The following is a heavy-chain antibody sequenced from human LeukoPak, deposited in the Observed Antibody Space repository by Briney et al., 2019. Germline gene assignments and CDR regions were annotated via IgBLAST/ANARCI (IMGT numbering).Heavy chain of an antibody. V-gene: IGHV4-34*01. CDR1: GGSFSGYY. Sequence: SETLSLTCAVYGGSFSGYYWSWIRQPPGKGLEWIGEINHSGSTNYNPSLKSRVTISVDTSKNQFSLKLSSVTAADTAVYYCARLPLLDRYCSSTSCYYYYYMDVWGKGTTVTISS. D-gene: IGHD2-2*01. CDR3: ARLPLLDRYCSSTSCYYYYYMDV. J-gene: IGHJ6*03. CDR2: INHSGST.